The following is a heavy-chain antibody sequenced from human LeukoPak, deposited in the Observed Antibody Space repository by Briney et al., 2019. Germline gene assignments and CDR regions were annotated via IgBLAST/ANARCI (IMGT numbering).Heavy chain of an antibody. CDR1: GGSISSSSYY. CDR3: ARLPGGYDYVWGSYRAGAFDY. J-gene: IGHJ4*02. V-gene: IGHV4-39*07. CDR2: IYYSGST. D-gene: IGHD3-16*02. Sequence: SETLSLTCTVSGGSISSSSYYWGWIRQPPGKGLEWIGSIYYSGSTYYNPSLKSRVTISVDTSKNQFSLKLSSVTAADTAVHYCARLPGGYDYVWGSYRAGAFDYWGQGTLVTVSS.